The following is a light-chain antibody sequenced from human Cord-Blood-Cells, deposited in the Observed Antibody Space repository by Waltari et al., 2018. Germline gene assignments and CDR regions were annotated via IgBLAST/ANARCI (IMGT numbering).Light chain of an antibody. J-gene: IGLJ3*02. Sequence: QSALTQPPSASGSPGQTVTISCTGTSSDVGGYYLVSWYQQHPGKAHKLRIYEVSKRAPGVPIRFSVSMSGNTASLTGAGLQADDEADYYCSSYAGSNNVFGGGTKLTVL. V-gene: IGLV2-8*01. CDR3: SSYAGSNNV. CDR2: EVS. CDR1: SSDVGGYYL.